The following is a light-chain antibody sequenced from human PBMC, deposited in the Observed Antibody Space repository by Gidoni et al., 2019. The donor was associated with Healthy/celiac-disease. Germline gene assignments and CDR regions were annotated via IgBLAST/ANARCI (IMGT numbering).Light chain of an antibody. CDR2: DAS. V-gene: IGKV1-27*01. J-gene: IGKJ4*01. CDR1: QDISNY. CDR3: QKYDNARFT. Sequence: TRVPSSLPASVGDRVTITGRASQDISNYLTWYQQKPGKVPKLLIYDASTLQTGVPSRFSGSGSGTDFTLTISSLQPEDVATYYCQKYDNARFTFXRXTKVEIK.